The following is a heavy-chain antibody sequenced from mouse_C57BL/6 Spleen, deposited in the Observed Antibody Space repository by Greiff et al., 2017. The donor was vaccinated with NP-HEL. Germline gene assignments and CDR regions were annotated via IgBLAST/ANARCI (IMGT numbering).Heavy chain of an antibody. Sequence: VQLQESGAELVRPGTSVKVSCKASGYAFTNYLIEWVKQRPGQGLEWIGVINPGSGGTNYNEKFKGKATLTADKSSSTAYMQLSSRTSEDSAVYFCARSGDGYYDFDVWGTGTTVTVSS. V-gene: IGHV1-54*01. CDR1: GYAFTNYL. CDR3: ARSGDGYYDFDV. D-gene: IGHD2-3*01. CDR2: INPGSGGT. J-gene: IGHJ1*03.